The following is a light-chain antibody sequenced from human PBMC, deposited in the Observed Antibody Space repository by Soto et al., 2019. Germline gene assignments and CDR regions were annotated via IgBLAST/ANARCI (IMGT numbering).Light chain of an antibody. Sequence: ESVLTQSPGTLSLSPGERATLSCRSSHSVSSSYLAWYQHKPGQAPRLLIYDVSSRATGIPVSFSGSGSGTDVTLTISRLEREDFAVYYGQQYGSSPTFGRGTKVEIK. CDR2: DVS. J-gene: IGKJ1*01. CDR3: QQYGSSPT. V-gene: IGKV3-20*01. CDR1: HSVSSSY.